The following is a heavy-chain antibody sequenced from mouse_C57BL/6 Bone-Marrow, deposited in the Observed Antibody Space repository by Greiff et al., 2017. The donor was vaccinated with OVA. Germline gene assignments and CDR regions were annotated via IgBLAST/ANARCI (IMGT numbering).Heavy chain of an antibody. CDR2: ISYDGSN. V-gene: IGHV3-6*01. Sequence: VQLQQSGPGLVKPSQSLSLTCSVTGYSITSGYYWNWIRQFPGNKLEWMGYISYDGSNNYNPSLTNRISITRDTSKNQFFLKLNSVTTEDTATYYCASSEGTWYFDVWGTGTTVTVSS. CDR1: GYSITSGYY. CDR3: ASSEGTWYFDV. J-gene: IGHJ1*03. D-gene: IGHD3-3*01.